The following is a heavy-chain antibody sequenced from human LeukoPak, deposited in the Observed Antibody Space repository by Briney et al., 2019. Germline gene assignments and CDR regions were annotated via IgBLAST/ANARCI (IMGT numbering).Heavy chain of an antibody. CDR1: GGSIFSYY. J-gene: IGHJ2*01. V-gene: IGHV4-4*08. Sequence: SETLSLTCTVSGGSIFSYYWNWIRQPPGKGLEWIGYIYSNGITSYNPSLRSRGTISIATSKNQFSLRLRSVTAADTAIYYCARRAYYVSSGYSPASGYFALWGRGTLVSVSS. D-gene: IGHD3-22*01. CDR3: ARRAYYVSSGYSPASGYFAL. CDR2: IYSNGIT.